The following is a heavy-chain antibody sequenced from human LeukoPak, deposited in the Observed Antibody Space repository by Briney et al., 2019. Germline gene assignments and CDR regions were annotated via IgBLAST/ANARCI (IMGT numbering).Heavy chain of an antibody. J-gene: IGHJ4*02. CDR3: AKDQYSGSYYVRGFDY. CDR2: ISYDGSNK. V-gene: IGHV3-30*18. D-gene: IGHD1-26*01. CDR1: GFTFSSYG. Sequence: GGSLRLSCAASGFTFSSYGMHWVRQAPGKGLEWVAVISYDGSNKYYADSVKGRFTISRDNSKNTPYLQMNSLRAEDTAVYYCAKDQYSGSYYVRGFDYWGQGTLVTVSS.